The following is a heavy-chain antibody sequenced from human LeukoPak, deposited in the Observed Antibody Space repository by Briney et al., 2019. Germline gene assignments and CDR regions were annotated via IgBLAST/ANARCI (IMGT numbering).Heavy chain of an antibody. CDR1: GFTFSSYA. CDR3: ARGYDFWSGYQYYFDY. D-gene: IGHD3-3*01. Sequence: GGSLRLSCAASGFTFSSYAMHWVRQAPGKGLEWVAVISYDGSNKYYADSVKGRFTISRDNSKNMLYLQMNSLRAEDTAVYYCARGYDFWSGYQYYFDYWGQGTLVTVSS. J-gene: IGHJ4*02. V-gene: IGHV3-30-3*01. CDR2: ISYDGSNK.